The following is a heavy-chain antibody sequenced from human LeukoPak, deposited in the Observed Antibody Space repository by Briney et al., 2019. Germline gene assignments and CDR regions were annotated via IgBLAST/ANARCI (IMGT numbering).Heavy chain of an antibody. J-gene: IGHJ6*03. D-gene: IGHD4-17*01. CDR2: IIPIFGTA. Sequence: SVKVSCKASGGTFSSYAINWVRQAPGQGLEWMGGIIPIFGTANYAQKFQGRVTITTDESTSTAYMELSSLRSEDTAVYYCASSTPTVTPNSGVYYMDVWAKGPRSPSP. CDR3: ASSTPTVTPNSGVYYMDV. CDR1: GGTFSSYA. V-gene: IGHV1-69*05.